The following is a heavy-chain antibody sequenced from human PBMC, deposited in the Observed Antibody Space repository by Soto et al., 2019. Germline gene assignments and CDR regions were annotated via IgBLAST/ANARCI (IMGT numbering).Heavy chain of an antibody. J-gene: IGHJ3*02. Sequence: EVQLVESGGGLVQPGGSLRLSCAASGFTFSSYGMNWVRQAPGKGLEWVSYISSSSSTIYYADSVKGRFTISRDNAKNSLYLQMNSLRAEDTAVYYCARFGDIDWLSDAFDIWGQGTMVTVSS. CDR1: GFTFSSYG. CDR3: ARFGDIDWLSDAFDI. D-gene: IGHD3-9*01. CDR2: ISSSSSTI. V-gene: IGHV3-48*01.